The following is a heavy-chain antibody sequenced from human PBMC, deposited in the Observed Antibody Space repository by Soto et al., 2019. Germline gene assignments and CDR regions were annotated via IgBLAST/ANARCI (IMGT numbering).Heavy chain of an antibody. J-gene: IGHJ3*02. D-gene: IGHD2-21*02. Sequence: EVQLVESGGGLVQPGGSLRLSCAASGFTFSSYWMSWVRQAPGKGLEWVANIKQDGSEKYYVDSVKGRFTISRDNAKNSLYLQMNSLRAEDTAVYYWARLIVVVTAVAFDIWGQGTMVTVSS. V-gene: IGHV3-7*01. CDR2: IKQDGSEK. CDR1: GFTFSSYW. CDR3: ARLIVVVTAVAFDI.